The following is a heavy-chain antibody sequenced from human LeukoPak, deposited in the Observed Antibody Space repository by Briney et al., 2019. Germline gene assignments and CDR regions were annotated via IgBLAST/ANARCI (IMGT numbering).Heavy chain of an antibody. Sequence: GGSLRLSCAASGFTFSSYEMHWIRHAPGKGLEWVSYISSSGSTKYYADSVKGRFTISRDDAKNSLYLQMNSLGAEDTAIYYCAREGIDSSGYSFDCWGQGTLVTVSS. CDR3: AREGIDSSGYSFDC. D-gene: IGHD3-22*01. V-gene: IGHV3-48*03. CDR1: GFTFSSYE. CDR2: ISSSGSTK. J-gene: IGHJ4*02.